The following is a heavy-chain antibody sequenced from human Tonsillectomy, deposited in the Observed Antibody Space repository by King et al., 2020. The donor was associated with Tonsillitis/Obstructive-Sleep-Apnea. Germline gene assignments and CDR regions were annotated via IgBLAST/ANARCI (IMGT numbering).Heavy chain of an antibody. J-gene: IGHJ4*02. Sequence: VQLQQWGAGLLKPSETLSLTCAFYGGSFSGYYWSWIRQPPGKGLEWIGEINHSGSTNYNPSLKSRVTISVDTSTNQFSLKLSSVTAADTAVYYCASVPSIVATGFDYWGQGTLVTVSS. V-gene: IGHV4-34*01. D-gene: IGHD5-12*01. CDR2: INHSGST. CDR3: ASVPSIVATGFDY. CDR1: GGSFSGYY.